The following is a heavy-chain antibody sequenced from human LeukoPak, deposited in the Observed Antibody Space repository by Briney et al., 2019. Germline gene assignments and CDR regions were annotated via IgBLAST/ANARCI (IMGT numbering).Heavy chain of an antibody. V-gene: IGHV3-48*03. CDR1: GFTFSSYE. CDR3: AGELGYCSGGDY. D-gene: IGHD2-15*01. J-gene: IGHJ4*02. Sequence: GRSLRLSCAASGFTFSSYEMNWVRQAPGKGLEWISYISDSGATIYYADSVKGRFTISRDNAKNSVYLQMNSLRAEDTAVYYCAGELGYCSGGDYWGQGTLVTVSS. CDR2: ISDSGATI.